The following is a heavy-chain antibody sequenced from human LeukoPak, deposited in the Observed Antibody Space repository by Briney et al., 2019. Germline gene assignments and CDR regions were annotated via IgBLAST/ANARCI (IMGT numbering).Heavy chain of an antibody. Sequence: GGSLRLSCAASEFTFSGYWMSWFRQAPGKGLEWVATIKQDGSETDYVDSVKGRFTISRDNAKNSLYLQMNSLRIEDTAVYYCARAQWRRPDYWGQGTLVTVSS. CDR1: EFTFSGYW. CDR2: IKQDGSET. V-gene: IGHV3-7*02. CDR3: ARAQWRRPDY. J-gene: IGHJ4*02. D-gene: IGHD5-12*01.